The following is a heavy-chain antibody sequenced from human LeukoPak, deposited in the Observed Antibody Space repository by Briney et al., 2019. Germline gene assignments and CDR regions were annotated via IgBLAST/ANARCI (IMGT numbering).Heavy chain of an antibody. CDR1: GGSIKSNNW. Sequence: SGTLSLTCAVSGGSIKSNNWWSWVRQPPGKGLEWIGEIYHSGSTNYNPSLESRVTVSVDKSKSQFSLDLTSVTAADTAVYYCARVTYYYDSSGYYQSPNFDYWGQGTLVTVSS. CDR3: ARVTYYYDSSGYYQSPNFDY. J-gene: IGHJ4*02. CDR2: IYHSGST. D-gene: IGHD3-22*01. V-gene: IGHV4-4*02.